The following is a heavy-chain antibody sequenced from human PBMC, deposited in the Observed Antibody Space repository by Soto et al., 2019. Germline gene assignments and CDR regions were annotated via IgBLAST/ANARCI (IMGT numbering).Heavy chain of an antibody. Sequence: EVLLVESGGGLVQPGGSLRLSCAASGFNFNFYWMHWVRQAPGKGLVWVSRINGDGSTADYADSVKGRFTISRDNAKNTLFLQMDSPRGEDTAFYYCVRDSPTNLGGADTVASWFDPWGQGTLVTVSS. V-gene: IGHV3-74*01. CDR2: INGDGSTA. CDR1: GFNFNFYW. J-gene: IGHJ5*02. D-gene: IGHD5-12*01. CDR3: VRDSPTNLGGADTVASWFDP.